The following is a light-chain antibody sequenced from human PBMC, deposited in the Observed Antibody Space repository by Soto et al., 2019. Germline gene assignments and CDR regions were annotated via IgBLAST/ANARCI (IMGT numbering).Light chain of an antibody. V-gene: IGKV1-12*01. J-gene: IGKJ5*01. CDR3: QQINIFPIT. Sequence: DIQMTQSPSSVSASVGDRVTITCRASQGISSWLAWYQQKPGKVPNLLIYGASSLQSGVPSRFSGSGSRTEFTLTISSLQPEDFGAYYCQQINIFPITFGQGTRLEIK. CDR1: QGISSW. CDR2: GAS.